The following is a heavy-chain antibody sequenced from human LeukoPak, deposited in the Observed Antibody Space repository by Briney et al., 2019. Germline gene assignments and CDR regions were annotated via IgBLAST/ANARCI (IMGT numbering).Heavy chain of an antibody. CDR2: IYYSGST. CDR1: GGSISSYY. Sequence: PSETLSLTCTVSGGSISSYYWSWIRQPPGKGLEWIGYIYYSGSTNYNPSLKSRVTISVDTSKNQFSLKLSSVTAADTAVYYCARDSELERSLDYWGQGTLVTVSS. D-gene: IGHD1-1*01. V-gene: IGHV4-59*01. J-gene: IGHJ4*02. CDR3: ARDSELERSLDY.